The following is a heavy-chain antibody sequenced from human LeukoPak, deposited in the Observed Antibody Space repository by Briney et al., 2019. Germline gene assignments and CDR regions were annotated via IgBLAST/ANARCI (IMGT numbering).Heavy chain of an antibody. D-gene: IGHD1-26*01. CDR1: GFTLSNAY. Sequence: GGSLRLSCAASGFTLSNAYMSWVRQAPGKGLEWVGRIKNKTNGGTTDYAAPVKGRFAISRDDSKNTLYLQMNSLKTEDTAVYYCTTTIVGVTTWFDPWGQGTLVTVSS. V-gene: IGHV3-15*01. CDR2: IKNKTNGGTT. CDR3: TTTIVGVTTWFDP. J-gene: IGHJ5*02.